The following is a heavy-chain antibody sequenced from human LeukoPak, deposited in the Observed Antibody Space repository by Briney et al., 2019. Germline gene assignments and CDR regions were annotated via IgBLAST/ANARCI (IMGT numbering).Heavy chain of an antibody. D-gene: IGHD2-2*01. CDR2: IYYSGST. V-gene: IGHV4-59*01. J-gene: IGHJ4*02. CDR1: GGSISSYY. Sequence: KPSETLSLTCTVSGGSISSYYWSWIRQPPGKGLEWIGYIYYSGSTNYNPSLKSRVTISVDTSKNQFSLKLSSVTAAVTAVYYCARTLGYCSSTSRYGGYYFDYWGQGTLVTVSS. CDR3: ARTLGYCSSTSRYGGYYFDY.